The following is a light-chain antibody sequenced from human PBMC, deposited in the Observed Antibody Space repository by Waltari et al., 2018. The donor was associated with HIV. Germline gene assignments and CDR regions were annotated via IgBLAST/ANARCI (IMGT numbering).Light chain of an antibody. CDR2: KDT. V-gene: IGLV3-25*03. CDR3: QSADTSGTYVV. Sequence: SFELAQPPSVSVSPGQTATITCSGESLAKQYGYWYQQKSGQAPLLVIYKDTERPSGIPDRFSGSTAGGIVTLTISGVQAEDEADYYCQSADTSGTYVVFGGGTKLTVL. CDR1: SLAKQY. J-gene: IGLJ2*01.